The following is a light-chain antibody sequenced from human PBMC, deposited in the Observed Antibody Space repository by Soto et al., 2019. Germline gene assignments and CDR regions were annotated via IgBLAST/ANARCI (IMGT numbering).Light chain of an antibody. V-gene: IGKV3-20*01. CDR1: QSVSSSF. CDR3: QQYGSNPWT. CDR2: GAS. Sequence: EIVLTQSPGTLSLSPGERATFSCRASQSVSSSFLAWYQQKAGQAPRLLFYGASRRATGIPDRFSDSGSGTDFTLTISRLEPEDFAVYYCQQYGSNPWTFGQGTKVEIK. J-gene: IGKJ1*01.